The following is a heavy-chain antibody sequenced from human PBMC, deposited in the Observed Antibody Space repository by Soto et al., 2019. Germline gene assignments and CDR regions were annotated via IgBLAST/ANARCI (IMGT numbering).Heavy chain of an antibody. CDR1: GGSISSGNIY. CDR3: ARVTMVRGVMADY. J-gene: IGHJ4*02. D-gene: IGHD3-10*01. CDR2: IYYTGST. V-gene: IGHV4-30-4*01. Sequence: QVQLQESGPGVVRPSQTLSLTCTVSGGSISSGNIYWSWIRQPPGKGLEWIGYIYYTGSTYYNPSLASRVTISVHPSKNPFSLTLTCVTAADTATYYCARVTMVRGVMADYWGQGTLVTVSS.